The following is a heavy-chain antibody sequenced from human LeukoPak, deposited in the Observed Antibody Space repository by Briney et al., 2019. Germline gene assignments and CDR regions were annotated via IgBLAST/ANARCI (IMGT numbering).Heavy chain of an antibody. CDR1: GYTFTGSY. V-gene: IGHV1-2*02. CDR2: INLNSGGT. J-gene: IGHJ4*02. D-gene: IGHD3-9*01. Sequence: ASVKVSCKASGYTFTGSYMHWVRQAPGQGLEWMGWINLNSGGTNYAQKFQVRVTMTRDTSISTAYMELSGLRSDDTAVYYCARSPHILTGENFDYWGQGTLVTVSS. CDR3: ARSPHILTGENFDY.